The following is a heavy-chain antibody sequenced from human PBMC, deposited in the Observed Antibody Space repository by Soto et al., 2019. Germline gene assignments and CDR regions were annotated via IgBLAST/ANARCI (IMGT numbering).Heavy chain of an antibody. CDR3: ARMPDTAMAYYGMDV. Sequence: EVQLVESGGGLVKPGGSLRLSCVASGFTFSSYSMNWVRQAPGKGLEWVSSISSSSSYIYYADSVKGRFTISRDNAKNSLYLQMNSLRAEDTAVYYCARMPDTAMAYYGMDVWGQGTTVTVSS. D-gene: IGHD5-18*01. J-gene: IGHJ6*02. CDR1: GFTFSSYS. CDR2: ISSSSSYI. V-gene: IGHV3-21*01.